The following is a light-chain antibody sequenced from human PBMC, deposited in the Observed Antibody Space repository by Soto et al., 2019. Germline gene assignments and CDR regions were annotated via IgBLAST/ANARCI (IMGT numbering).Light chain of an antibody. CDR1: SAHSSYA. J-gene: IGLJ2*01. CDR2: VNSDGSH. CDR3: QTWGTGSVV. Sequence: QSVLTQSPSASASPGASVKLTYTLSSAHSSYAIAWHQQQPEKGPRYLMKVNSDGSHSMGDGIPDRFSGSSSGTERYLTISSLQSEDEADYYCQTWGTGSVVFGGGTKLTVL. V-gene: IGLV4-69*01.